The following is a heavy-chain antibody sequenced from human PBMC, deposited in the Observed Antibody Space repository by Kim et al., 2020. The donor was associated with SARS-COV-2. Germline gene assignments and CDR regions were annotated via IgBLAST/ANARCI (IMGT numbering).Heavy chain of an antibody. CDR1: GFTFSSYG. CDR3: AKNGIMITFGGEEGWFDP. D-gene: IGHD3-16*01. V-gene: IGHV3-30*18. CDR2: ISYDGSNK. Sequence: GGSLRLSCAASGFTFSSYGMHWVRQAPGKGLEWVAVISYDGSNKYYADSVKGRFTISRDNSKNTLYLQMNSLRAEDTAVYYCAKNGIMITFGGEEGWFDPWGQGTLVTVSS. J-gene: IGHJ5*02.